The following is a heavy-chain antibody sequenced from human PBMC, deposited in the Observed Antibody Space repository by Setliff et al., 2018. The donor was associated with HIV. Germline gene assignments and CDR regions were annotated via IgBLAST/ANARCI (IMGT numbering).Heavy chain of an antibody. V-gene: IGHV1-8*01. CDR2: MNPNSGVS. CDR3: ARGKGVGGVIITGGLDV. J-gene: IGHJ6*02. CDR1: GGTFTRNC. Sequence: GASVKVSCKVSGGTFTRNCISWVRQAPGQGLEWMGWMNPNSGVSGYALKFHDRVTMTRDTSITTAYMELSSLTSEDTAVYYCARGKGVGGVIITGGLDVWGQGTTVTVSS. D-gene: IGHD3-10*01.